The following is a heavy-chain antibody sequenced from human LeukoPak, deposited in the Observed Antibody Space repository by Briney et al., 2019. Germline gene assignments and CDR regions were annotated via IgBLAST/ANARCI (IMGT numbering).Heavy chain of an antibody. D-gene: IGHD6-25*01. J-gene: IGHJ4*02. Sequence: ASVKVSCKASGYSITNYAILWVRQAPGQGLEWMGWINTNTEKSTYAPGFTGRYVFSLDSSVNTAYLQTSSLKAEDTALYYCATGGGYRFAYWGRGTLVTVSS. CDR3: ATGGGYRFAY. CDR2: INTNTEKS. CDR1: GYSITNYA. V-gene: IGHV7-4-1*02.